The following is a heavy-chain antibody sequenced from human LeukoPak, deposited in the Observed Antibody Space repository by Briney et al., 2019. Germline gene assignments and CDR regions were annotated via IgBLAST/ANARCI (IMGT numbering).Heavy chain of an antibody. CDR2: IKEDGSEK. Sequence: GGSLRLSCAAYGFTFSNYWMSWVRQAPGKGLEWVANIKEDGSEKYYVDSVKGRFTISRDNAKNSLYLQINSLRAEDTAVYYCARADMAGTTDYWGQGTLVTVSS. V-gene: IGHV3-7*01. CDR1: GFTFSNYW. D-gene: IGHD1-7*01. CDR3: ARADMAGTTDY. J-gene: IGHJ4*02.